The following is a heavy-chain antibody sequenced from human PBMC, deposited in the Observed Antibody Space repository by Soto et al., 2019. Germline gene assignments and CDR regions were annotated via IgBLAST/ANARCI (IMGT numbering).Heavy chain of an antibody. CDR1: GGTFSSYA. CDR2: IIPIFGTA. CDR3: ARDLMTTDGMDV. V-gene: IGHV1-69*13. J-gene: IGHJ6*02. D-gene: IGHD4-4*01. Sequence: GASVKVSCKASGGTFSSYAISWVRQAPGQGLEWMGGIIPIFGTANYAQKFQGRVTITADESTSTAYMELSSLRSEDTAVYYCARDLMTTDGMDVWGQGTTVTVSS.